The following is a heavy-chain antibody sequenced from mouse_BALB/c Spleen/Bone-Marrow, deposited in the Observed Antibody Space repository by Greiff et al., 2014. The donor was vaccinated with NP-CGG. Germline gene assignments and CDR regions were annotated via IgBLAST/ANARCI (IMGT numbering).Heavy chain of an antibody. V-gene: IGHV1-55*01. D-gene: IGHD4-1*01. CDR2: IYPGSDST. Sequence: QVKLQQSGAELVKPGTSVKMSCKASGYTFTSYWMHWVKQRPGQGLEWIGDIYPGSDSTNYNEKFKSKATLTVDTSSSTAYMQRSSLAAEDAAVCYCAREKDWVFDYWGQGTTLTVSS. J-gene: IGHJ2*01. CDR3: AREKDWVFDY. CDR1: GYTFTSYW.